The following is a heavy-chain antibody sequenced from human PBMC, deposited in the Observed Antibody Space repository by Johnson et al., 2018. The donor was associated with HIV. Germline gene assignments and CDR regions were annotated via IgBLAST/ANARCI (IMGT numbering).Heavy chain of an antibody. CDR3: ARLAIDYSSGWYGLAFDI. Sequence: VQLVESGGGLVKPGGSLRLSCAASGFTFSNAWMSWVRQAPGKGLEWVGRFAIPRDNSKNTLYLQLNSLRAEDTAVYYCARLAIDYSSGWYGLAFDIWGQGTMVTVSS. D-gene: IGHD6-19*01. V-gene: IGHV3-66*01. J-gene: IGHJ3*02. CDR1: GFTFSNAW.